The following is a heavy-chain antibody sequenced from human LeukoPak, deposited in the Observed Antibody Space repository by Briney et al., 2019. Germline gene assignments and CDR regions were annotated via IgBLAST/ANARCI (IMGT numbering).Heavy chain of an antibody. CDR3: ASPWGYGSGI. CDR1: GGSFSGYY. D-gene: IGHD3-10*01. J-gene: IGHJ4*02. Sequence: SETLSLTCAVYGGSFSGYYWSWIRQPPGKGLEWIGEINHSGSTNYNPSLKSRVTISVDTSKKQFPLKLSSVTAADTAMYYCASPWGYGSGIWGQGTLVTVSS. CDR2: INHSGST. V-gene: IGHV4-34*01.